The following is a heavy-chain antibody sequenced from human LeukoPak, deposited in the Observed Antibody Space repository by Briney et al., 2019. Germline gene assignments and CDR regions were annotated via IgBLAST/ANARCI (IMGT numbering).Heavy chain of an antibody. J-gene: IGHJ4*02. Sequence: GRSLRLSCAASGFTFSSYGMHGVRQAPGKGLEGVAVISYDGSNKYYADSVKGRFTISRDNSKNTLYLQMNSLRAEDTAVYYCARLGIVVPDYWGQGTLVTVSS. CDR2: ISYDGSNK. CDR1: GFTFSSYG. CDR3: ARLGIVVPDY. V-gene: IGHV3-30*03. D-gene: IGHD2-2*01.